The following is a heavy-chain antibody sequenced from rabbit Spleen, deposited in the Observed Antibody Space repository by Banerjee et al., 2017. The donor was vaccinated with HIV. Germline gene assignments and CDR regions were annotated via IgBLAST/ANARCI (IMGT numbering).Heavy chain of an antibody. D-gene: IGHD4-1*01. CDR1: GFSFSDRDV. Sequence: QSLEESGGDLVKPGASLTLTCKASGFSFSDRDVMCWVRQAPGKGLEWIACIDGGSSGSTYYASWAKGRLTISKTSSTTVTLQMTSLTAADTATYFCAREDDWGAKLWGQGTLVTVS. J-gene: IGHJ4*01. V-gene: IGHV1S40*01. CDR2: IDGGSSGST. CDR3: AREDDWGAKL.